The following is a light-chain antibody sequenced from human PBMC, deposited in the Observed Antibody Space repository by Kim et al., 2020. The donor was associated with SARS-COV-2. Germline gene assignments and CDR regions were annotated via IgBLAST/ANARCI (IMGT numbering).Light chain of an antibody. V-gene: IGKV3-20*01. CDR2: GAS. J-gene: IGKJ1*01. Sequence: EIGLTPSPGPLALSPGERATLSCRASQSLSSSYLAWYPQKPGQAPRLLIYGASSRATGIPDRFGGSGSGTDFTLTISRLEPEDFAVYYCQQYDTSPRTFGQRTKVDSK. CDR3: QQYDTSPRT. CDR1: QSLSSSY.